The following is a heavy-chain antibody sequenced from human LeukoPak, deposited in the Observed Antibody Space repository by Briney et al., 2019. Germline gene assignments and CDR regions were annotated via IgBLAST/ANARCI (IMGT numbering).Heavy chain of an antibody. CDR3: ARGIVATTGWYFDY. J-gene: IGHJ4*02. CDR1: GGSISSGGYS. CDR2: IYHSGST. V-gene: IGHV4-30-2*01. D-gene: IGHD5-12*01. Sequence: SETLSLTCAVSGGSISSGGYSWSWIRQPPGKGLEWIGYIYHSGSTYYNPSLKSRVTISVDRSKNQFSLKLSSVTAADTAVYYCARGIVATTGWYFDYWGQGTLVTVSS.